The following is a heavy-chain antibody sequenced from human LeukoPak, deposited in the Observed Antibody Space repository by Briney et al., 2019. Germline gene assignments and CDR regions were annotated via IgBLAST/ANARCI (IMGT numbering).Heavy chain of an antibody. CDR3: ARSAGYSNGWLDY. Sequence: ASETLSLTCTVSGGSISSGDYYWSWIRQPPGKGLEWIGYIYYSGSTNYDPSLKSRVTISVDKSKNQFSLKLTSMTAADTAVYYCARSAGYSNGWLDYWGQRTLVTVSS. J-gene: IGHJ4*02. CDR1: GGSISSGDYY. D-gene: IGHD6-19*01. V-gene: IGHV4-30-4*01. CDR2: IYYSGST.